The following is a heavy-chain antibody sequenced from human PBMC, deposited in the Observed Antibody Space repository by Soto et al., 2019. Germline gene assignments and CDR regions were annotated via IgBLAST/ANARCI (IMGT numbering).Heavy chain of an antibody. CDR3: VNDVTKYAESSGLQY. Sequence: GESLRLSCAAAGFTFSSYGMHWVRQSPGKGLEWVAVISYDGSNKYYSDSVKGRFTISRDNSNNTLHLQMNSLRGEDTAVYYCVNDVTKYAESSGLQYWGTGTPVTVSS. D-gene: IGHD6-19*01. J-gene: IGHJ4*02. CDR1: GFTFSSYG. CDR2: ISYDGSNK. V-gene: IGHV3-30*18.